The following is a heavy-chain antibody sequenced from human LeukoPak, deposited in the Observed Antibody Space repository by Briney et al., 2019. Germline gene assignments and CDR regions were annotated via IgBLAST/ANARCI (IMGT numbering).Heavy chain of an antibody. CDR2: IKTKTEGGTA. D-gene: IGHD3-10*01. CDR1: GFTFNNAW. J-gene: IGHJ4*02. Sequence: GGSLRLSCAASGFTFNNAWMSWVRQAPGKGLEWVGRIKTKTEGGTAEYAAAMKGGFTISRDDSKNTLYLQMNSLRTEDTAMYYCTTDTYAVIDYWGQGSLVTVSS. CDR3: TTDTYAVIDY. V-gene: IGHV3-15*01.